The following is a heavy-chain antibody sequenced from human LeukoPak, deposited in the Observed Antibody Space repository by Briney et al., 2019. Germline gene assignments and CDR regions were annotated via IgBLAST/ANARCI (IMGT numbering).Heavy chain of an antibody. CDR3: ARLGYCSGGSFYYFDY. CDR2: IYYSGST. Sequence: PSETLSLTCTVSGGSISSSSYYWGWIRQPPGKGLEWIGSIYYSGSTYYNPSLKSRVTISVDTSKNQFSLKLSSVTAADTAVYYCARLGYCSGGSFYYFDYWGQGTLVTVSS. CDR1: GGSISSSSYY. J-gene: IGHJ4*02. D-gene: IGHD2-15*01. V-gene: IGHV4-39*01.